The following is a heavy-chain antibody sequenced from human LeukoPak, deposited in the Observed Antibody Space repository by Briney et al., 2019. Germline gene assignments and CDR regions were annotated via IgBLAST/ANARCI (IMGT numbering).Heavy chain of an antibody. J-gene: IGHJ6*02. CDR2: IKHVGSEK. V-gene: IGHV3-7*01. D-gene: IGHD3-9*01. CDR1: GFTFSSYW. Sequence: GGSLRLSCAASGFTFSSYWMSWVRQAPGKGLEWVGNIKHVGSEKYYVDTVQGRFTITRDNANNSLYLQMNSLRAEDTAVYYCARDRNDILTGYHRVPIDYGMDVWGQGTTVTVSS. CDR3: ARDRNDILTGYHRVPIDYGMDV.